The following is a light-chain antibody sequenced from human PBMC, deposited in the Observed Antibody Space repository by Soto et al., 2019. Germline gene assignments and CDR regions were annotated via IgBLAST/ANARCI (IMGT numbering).Light chain of an antibody. CDR1: QSIGYN. Sequence: EILMTQSPGTLSVSPGERATLSCRASQSIGYNLAWYQQKPGQTPRLLVFDASTRATGFPPRFSGSGSGTEFTLTISSLQSEDFAVYYCQQYNNWPLTFGGGTKVEIK. J-gene: IGKJ4*01. CDR2: DAS. CDR3: QQYNNWPLT. V-gene: IGKV3-15*01.